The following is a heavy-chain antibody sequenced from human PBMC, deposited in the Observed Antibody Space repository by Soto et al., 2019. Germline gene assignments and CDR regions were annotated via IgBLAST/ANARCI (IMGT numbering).Heavy chain of an antibody. D-gene: IGHD5-12*01. CDR3: AIPVRNPGYDYYYYYYMDV. Sequence: QVQLVQSGAEVKKPGASVKVSCKASGYTFTSYYMHWVRQAPGQGLEWMGIINPSGGSTSYAQKFQGRVTMTRDTSTSTVYMELSSLRSEDTAVYYCAIPVRNPGYDYYYYYYMDVWGKGTTVTVSS. CDR2: INPSGGST. V-gene: IGHV1-46*03. CDR1: GYTFTSYY. J-gene: IGHJ6*03.